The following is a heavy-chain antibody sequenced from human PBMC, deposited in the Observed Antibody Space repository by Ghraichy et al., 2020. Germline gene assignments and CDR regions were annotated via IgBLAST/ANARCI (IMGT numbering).Heavy chain of an antibody. Sequence: GGSLRLSCAVSGFTFASYAMSWVRQTPERGLEWVAAIIGSGSTTNYADSVKGRFTISRDNSKNTVHLQIANLRADDTAVYYCAKPRGGGLYSNHNPFDPWGKGILGTVSS. V-gene: IGHV3-23*01. D-gene: IGHD4-11*01. CDR2: IIGSGSTT. CDR1: GFTFASYA. J-gene: IGHJ5*02. CDR3: AKPRGGGLYSNHNPFDP.